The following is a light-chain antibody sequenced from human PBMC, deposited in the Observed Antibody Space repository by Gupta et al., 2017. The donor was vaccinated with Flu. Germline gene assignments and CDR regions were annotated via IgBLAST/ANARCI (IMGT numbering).Light chain of an antibody. V-gene: IGKV1-27*01. J-gene: IGKJ4*01. Sequence: DIQMTRSPSSLSASVGDRVTITCRASQGISNYLAWYQQTPGKSPKLLIYATSASQSGVPSRFSGSGSGTAIPLTIRSLQPEDVATYYSQKDNSAPLTFGGGTKVEIK. CDR1: QGISNY. CDR3: QKDNSAPLT. CDR2: ATS.